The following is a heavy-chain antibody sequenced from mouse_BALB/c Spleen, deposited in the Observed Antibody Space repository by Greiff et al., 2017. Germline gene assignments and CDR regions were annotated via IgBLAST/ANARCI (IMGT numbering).Heavy chain of an antibody. CDR3: AVMEGDGYAMDY. CDR1: GYTFTEYT. CDR2: INPNNGGT. Sequence: VQLQQSGPELVKPGASVKISCKTSGYTFTEYTMHWVKQSPGQRLEWIGGINPNNGGTSYNQKFKGKATLTVDKSSSTAYMQLRSLTSEDSAVYDCAVMEGDGYAMDYWGQGTSVTVSA. D-gene: IGHD3-3*01. J-gene: IGHJ4*01. V-gene: IGHV1-18*01.